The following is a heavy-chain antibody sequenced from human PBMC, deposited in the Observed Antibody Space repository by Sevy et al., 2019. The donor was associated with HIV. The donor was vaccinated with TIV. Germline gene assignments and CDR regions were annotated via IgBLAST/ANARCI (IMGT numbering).Heavy chain of an antibody. J-gene: IGHJ4*02. V-gene: IGHV3-66*01. CDR3: ARFGLGYCTNGVCSLDY. CDR1: GFTVSSNH. CDR2: IYRGGST. Sequence: GGSLRLSCAASGFTVSSNHMSWVRQAPGKGLEWVSVIYRGGSTYYADSVKGRFTISRDNSNITLYLQMNSLRAEDTSVYYCARFGLGYCTNGVCSLDYWGQGTLVTVSS. D-gene: IGHD2-8*01.